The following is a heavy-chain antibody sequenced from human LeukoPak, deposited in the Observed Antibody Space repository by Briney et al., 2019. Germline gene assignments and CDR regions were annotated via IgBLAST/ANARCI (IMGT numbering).Heavy chain of an antibody. CDR3: AIPGGYYDSSPPAY. D-gene: IGHD3-22*01. CDR1: GGSFSGYY. Sequence: SETLSLTCAVYGGSFSGYYWSWVRQPPGKGLEWIGEINHSGSTNYNPSLKSRVTISVDTSKNQFSLKLSSVTAAEPAVYYCAIPGGYYDSSPPAYWGQGTLVTVSS. J-gene: IGHJ4*02. V-gene: IGHV4-34*01. CDR2: INHSGST.